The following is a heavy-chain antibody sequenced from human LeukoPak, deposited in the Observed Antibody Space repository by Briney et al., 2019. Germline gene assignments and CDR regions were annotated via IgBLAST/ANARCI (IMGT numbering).Heavy chain of an antibody. CDR1: GFTFGKYW. J-gene: IGHJ5*02. Sequence: QPGGSLRLSCVASGFTFGKYWMSWVRQAPGKGLEWVSAISGSGGSTYYADSVKGRFTISRDNSKNTLYLQMNSLRSEDTAVYYCAKLIFRGYERKNWFDPWGQGTLVTVSS. CDR3: AKLIFRGYERKNWFDP. CDR2: ISGSGGST. D-gene: IGHD5-12*01. V-gene: IGHV3-23*01.